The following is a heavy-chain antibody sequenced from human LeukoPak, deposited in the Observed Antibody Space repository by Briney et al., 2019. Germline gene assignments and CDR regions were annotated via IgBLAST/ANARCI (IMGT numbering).Heavy chain of an antibody. D-gene: IGHD2-21*02. J-gene: IGHJ6*03. Sequence: ASVKVSCKASAYTFTSYSISWVRHAPGQGLEWMGWISAYNGNTNYAQKLQGRVTMTTDTSTSTAYMELRSLRSDDTAVYYCARQEVTYYYYYMDVWGKGTTVTVSS. CDR1: AYTFTSYS. CDR2: ISAYNGNT. CDR3: ARQEVTYYYYYMDV. V-gene: IGHV1-18*01.